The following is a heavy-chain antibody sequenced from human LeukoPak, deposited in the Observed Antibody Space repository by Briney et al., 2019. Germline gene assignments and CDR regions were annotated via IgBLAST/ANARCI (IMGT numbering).Heavy chain of an antibody. V-gene: IGHV3-48*02. CDR1: GFTFSSYS. CDR2: ISSSSNTI. CDR3: ARKLLGGNWFDP. J-gene: IGHJ5*02. D-gene: IGHD1-26*01. Sequence: PGGSLRLSCAASGFTFSSYSMNWVRQAPGKGLEWVSYISSSSNTIYYADSVKGRFTISRDNAKNSLYLQMNSLRDEDTAVYYCARKLLGGNWFDPWGQGTLVTVSS.